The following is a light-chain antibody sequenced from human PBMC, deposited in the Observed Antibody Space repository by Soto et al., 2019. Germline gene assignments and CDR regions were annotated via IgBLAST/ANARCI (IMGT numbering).Light chain of an antibody. V-gene: IGKV2-28*01. J-gene: IGKJ2*01. CDR1: QSLLHSNGYNY. Sequence: DIVMTQSPLSLPVTPGEPASISCRSSQSLLHSNGYNYLDWYLQKPGQSPQLLIYLGSYRASGVPDRFSGSGSGTDFTLKISRVEAEDAAVYYFIQALDRYTFGQGTKLEIK. CDR3: IQALDRYT. CDR2: LGS.